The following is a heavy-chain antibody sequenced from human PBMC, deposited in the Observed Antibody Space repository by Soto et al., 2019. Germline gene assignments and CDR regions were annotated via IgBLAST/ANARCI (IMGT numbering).Heavy chain of an antibody. V-gene: IGHV4-59*12. CDR1: GGSISSCY. CDR2: IYYSRST. J-gene: IGHJ4*02. D-gene: IGHD2-15*01. Sequence: PSDTLSLTCTVSGGSISSCYRSLIRQPPGKGLEWIGYIYYSRSTNYNPSLNSRVTITVDTSKNQFSLKLSSGTAADTAVYHCARDLSGGPWGQGTLVTVSP. CDR3: ARDLSGGP.